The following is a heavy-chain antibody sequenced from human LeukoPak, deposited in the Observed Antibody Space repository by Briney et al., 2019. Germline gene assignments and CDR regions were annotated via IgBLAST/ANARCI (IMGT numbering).Heavy chain of an antibody. CDR3: AKDRGSGSDRSNWFDP. Sequence: GGSLRLSCAVSGVTFSSCAMHWVRQAPGKGLEWVALIWHDGGNKYYADSVKGRFTISRDNSRNTLYLQMNSLRIEDTAVYYCAKDRGSGSDRSNWFDPWGQGTLVTVSS. CDR2: IWHDGGNK. J-gene: IGHJ5*02. V-gene: IGHV3-30*02. CDR1: GVTFSSCA.